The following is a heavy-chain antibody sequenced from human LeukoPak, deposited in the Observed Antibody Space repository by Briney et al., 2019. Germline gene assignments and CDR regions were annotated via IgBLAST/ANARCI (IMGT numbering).Heavy chain of an antibody. CDR3: ARDQFYAFDI. CDR1: GFTFSSYY. CDR2: ISRRSSTI. Sequence: GASLRLSCAGSGFTFSSYYMIWVRQAPGKGLEWVSYISRRSSTIYYADSVKGRFTISRDNAKNSLYLQMNSLRDEDTAVYYCARDQFYAFDIWGQGTMVTVSS. V-gene: IGHV3-48*02. J-gene: IGHJ3*02.